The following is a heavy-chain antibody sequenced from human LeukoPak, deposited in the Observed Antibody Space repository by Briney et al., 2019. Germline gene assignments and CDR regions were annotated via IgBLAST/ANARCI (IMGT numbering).Heavy chain of an antibody. CDR2: IYYSGST. J-gene: IGHJ6*03. CDR1: GGSISIFY. Sequence: SETLSLTCTVSGGSISIFYWSWIRQPPGKGLEWIGYIYYSGSTNYIPSLKSRVTISVDTSKNQFSLKLSSVTAADTAVYCCARVTYTIAARYYYYMDVWGKGTTVTVSS. D-gene: IGHD6-6*01. CDR3: ARVTYTIAARYYYYMDV. V-gene: IGHV4-59*01.